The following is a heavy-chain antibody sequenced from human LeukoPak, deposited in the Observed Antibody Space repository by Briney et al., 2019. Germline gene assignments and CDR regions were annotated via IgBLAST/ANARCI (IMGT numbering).Heavy chain of an antibody. J-gene: IGHJ4*02. Sequence: GGSLRLSCAASGFTFSSYGMHWVRQAPGKGLEWVAFIRYDGSNKYYADSVKGRFTISRDNSKNTLYLQMNSLRAEDTAVYYCARVGSYSSSWYYFDYWGQGTLVTVSS. CDR2: IRYDGSNK. V-gene: IGHV3-30*02. CDR1: GFTFSSYG. D-gene: IGHD6-13*01. CDR3: ARVGSYSSSWYYFDY.